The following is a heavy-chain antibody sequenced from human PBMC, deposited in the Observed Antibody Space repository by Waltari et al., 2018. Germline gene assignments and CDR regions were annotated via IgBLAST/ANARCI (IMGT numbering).Heavy chain of an antibody. V-gene: IGHV3-7*01. CDR2: RNQDGSEE. J-gene: IGHJ3*02. Sequence: EVLLVESGGGLVQTGGSLRLSCAASRFPFSNYWMNWVRQAAGNGLEWVGNRNQDGSEEYYVDSVKGRFTISRDNAKNSLYLEMKTLRAEDTAIYYCARTGARWLQFAAFDIWGQGTMVTVSS. CDR3: ARTGARWLQFAAFDI. D-gene: IGHD5-12*01. CDR1: RFPFSNYW.